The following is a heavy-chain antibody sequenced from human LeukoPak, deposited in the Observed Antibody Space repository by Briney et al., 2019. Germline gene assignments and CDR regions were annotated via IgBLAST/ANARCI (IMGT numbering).Heavy chain of an antibody. CDR2: IIPIFGTA. CDR3: ARDAIAAAGTSYYYMDV. D-gene: IGHD6-13*01. CDR1: GGTFSSYA. J-gene: IGHJ6*03. Sequence: SVKVSCKASGGTFSSYAISWVRQAPGQGLEWMGGIIPIFGTANYAQKFQGRVTITADESTSTAYMELSSLRSEDTAVYYCARDAIAAAGTSYYYMDVWGEGTTVTISS. V-gene: IGHV1-69*01.